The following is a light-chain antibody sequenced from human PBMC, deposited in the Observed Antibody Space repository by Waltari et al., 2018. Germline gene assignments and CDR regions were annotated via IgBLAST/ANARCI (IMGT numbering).Light chain of an antibody. CDR3: QMYVRLPAT. CDR2: DAS. CDR1: QSFSRS. V-gene: IGKV3-20*01. Sequence: AARSCRASQSFSRSLAWYQQKPAQAPRLLIYDASSRATGIPDRVSCSGSGTDFSLTISRVEPEDFAVYYCQMYVRLPATFGQGTKVEVK. J-gene: IGKJ1*01.